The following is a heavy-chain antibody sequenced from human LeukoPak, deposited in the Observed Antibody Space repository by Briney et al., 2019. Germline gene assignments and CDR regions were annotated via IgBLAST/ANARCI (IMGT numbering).Heavy chain of an antibody. CDR3: ARGVGYDDTLGSYYGFFDY. D-gene: IGHD3-22*01. J-gene: IGHJ4*02. Sequence: SETLSLTCTVSGGSIRSSSYYWGWIRQPPGKGLEWIGSIYYSGSTYYNPSLKSRVTLSVDTSKNELSLQLNSVTAADTAVYFCARGVGYDDTLGSYYGFFDYWGQGTLVAVSS. V-gene: IGHV4-39*07. CDR2: IYYSGST. CDR1: GGSIRSSSYY.